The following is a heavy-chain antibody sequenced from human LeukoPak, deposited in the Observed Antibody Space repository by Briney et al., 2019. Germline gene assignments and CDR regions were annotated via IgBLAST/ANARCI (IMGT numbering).Heavy chain of an antibody. CDR2: ISSSSSYI. J-gene: IGHJ5*02. V-gene: IGHV3-21*01. CDR3: AREGWPLGNWFDP. Sequence: GSLRLSCAASGFTFSSYSMNWVRQAPGKGLEWVSSISSSSSYIYYADSVKGRFTISRDNAKNSLYLQMNSLRAEDTAVYYCAREGWPLGNWFDPWGQGTLVTVSS. D-gene: IGHD2-15*01. CDR1: GFTFSSYS.